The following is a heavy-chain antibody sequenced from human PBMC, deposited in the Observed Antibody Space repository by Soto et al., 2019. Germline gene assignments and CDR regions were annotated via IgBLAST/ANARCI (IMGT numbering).Heavy chain of an antibody. CDR3: TRDLLLGGDYYDSSGYTS. V-gene: IGHV3-49*03. D-gene: IGHD3-22*01. CDR2: IRSKAYGGTT. Sequence: PGGSRRLSCTASGCTFGDYAMSWFRQAPGKGLEWVGFIRSKAYGGTTEYAASVKGRFTISRDDSKSIAYLQMNSLKTEDTAVYYCTRDLLLGGDYYDSSGYTSWGQGTLVTVSS. J-gene: IGHJ4*02. CDR1: GCTFGDYA.